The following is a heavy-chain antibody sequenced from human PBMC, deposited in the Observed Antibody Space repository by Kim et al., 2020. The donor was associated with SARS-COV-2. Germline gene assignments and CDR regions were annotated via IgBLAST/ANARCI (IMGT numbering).Heavy chain of an antibody. J-gene: IGHJ4*02. Sequence: GGSLRLSCAASGFTFSSYAMHWVRQAPGKGLEWVAVISYDGSNKYYADSVKGRFTISRDNSKNTLYLQMNSLRAEDTAVYYCARDLSRTIVGAAPFEYWGQGTLVTVSS. V-gene: IGHV3-30-3*01. D-gene: IGHD1-26*01. CDR2: ISYDGSNK. CDR3: ARDLSRTIVGAAPFEY. CDR1: GFTFSSYA.